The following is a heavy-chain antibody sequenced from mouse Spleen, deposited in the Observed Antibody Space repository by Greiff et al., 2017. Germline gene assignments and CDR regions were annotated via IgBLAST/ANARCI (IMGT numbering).Heavy chain of an antibody. Sequence: QVQLQQPGAELVMPGASVKMSCKASGYTFTDYWMHWVKQRPGQGLEWIGAIDTSDSYTSYNQKFKGKATLTVDESSSTAYMQLSSLTSEDSAVYYCARWANWESYFDYWGQGTTLTVSS. D-gene: IGHD4-1*01. CDR2: IDTSDSYT. CDR1: GYTFTDYW. CDR3: ARWANWESYFDY. V-gene: IGHV1-69*01. J-gene: IGHJ2*01.